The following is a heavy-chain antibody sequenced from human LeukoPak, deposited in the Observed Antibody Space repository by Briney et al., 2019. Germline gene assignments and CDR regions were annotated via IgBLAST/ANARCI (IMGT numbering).Heavy chain of an antibody. CDR3: ASLAYYGGDCYWANDY. V-gene: IGHV3-48*03. Sequence: GGSLRLSCAASGFTFSSYEMNWVRQAPGKGLEWVSYISSSGSTIYYADSVKGRFTISRDNAKNSLYLQMNSLRAEDTAVYYCASLAYYGGDCYWANDYWGQGTLVTVSS. D-gene: IGHD2-21*02. CDR2: ISSSGSTI. CDR1: GFTFSSYE. J-gene: IGHJ4*02.